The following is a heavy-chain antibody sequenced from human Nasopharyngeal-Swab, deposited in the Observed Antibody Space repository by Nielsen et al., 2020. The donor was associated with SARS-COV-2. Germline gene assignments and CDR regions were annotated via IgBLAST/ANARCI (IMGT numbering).Heavy chain of an antibody. J-gene: IGHJ3*02. V-gene: IGHV4-39*01. CDR3: ARQRSHVFDI. Sequence: WIRQPPGKGLEWIGSICSGGTTYYNASLKSRVTISVDTSKSQFSLKLPSVTAADTAMYYCARQRSHVFDIWGQGTMVIVSS. CDR2: ICSGGTT.